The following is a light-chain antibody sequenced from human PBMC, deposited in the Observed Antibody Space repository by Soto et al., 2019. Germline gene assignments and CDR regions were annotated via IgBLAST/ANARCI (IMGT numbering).Light chain of an antibody. J-gene: IGKJ2*01. CDR1: QSISSY. CDR2: AAS. CDR3: QQSYSTLGPWT. Sequence: DIPMTQSPSSLPASVGDRVTITCRASQSISSYLNWYQQKPGKAPKLLIYAASSLQSGVPSRFSGSGSGTDFTLTISSLQPEDFATYYCQQSYSTLGPWTFGQGTKLEIK. V-gene: IGKV1-39*01.